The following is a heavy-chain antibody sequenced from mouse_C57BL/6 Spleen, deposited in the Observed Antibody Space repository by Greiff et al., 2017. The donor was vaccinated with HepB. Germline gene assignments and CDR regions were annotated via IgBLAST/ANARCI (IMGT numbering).Heavy chain of an antibody. CDR1: GYTINDYE. V-gene: IGHV1-15*01. J-gene: IGHJ4*01. CDR2: IDPETGGT. Sequence: QVQLQQSGAELVRPGASVTLSCKASGYTINDYEMHWVKQKPVHGLEWIGAIDPETGGTAYTQKFKGKAILTADKSSSTAYMEVRSLTSEDSAVYYCTRYTLGAMDYWGQGTSVTVSS. D-gene: IGHD3-3*01. CDR3: TRYTLGAMDY.